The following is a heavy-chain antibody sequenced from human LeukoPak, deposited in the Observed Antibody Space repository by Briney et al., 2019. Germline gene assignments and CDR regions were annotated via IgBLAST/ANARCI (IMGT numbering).Heavy chain of an antibody. V-gene: IGHV4-30-2*01. Sequence: PSQTLSLTCAVSGGSISSGGYSWSWIRQPPGKGLEWIGYIYHSGSTYYNPSLKSRVTISVDRSKNQFSLKLSSVTAADTAVYYCAREGTWLHEYWGQGTLVTVSS. D-gene: IGHD5-12*01. J-gene: IGHJ4*02. CDR2: IYHSGST. CDR3: AREGTWLHEY. CDR1: GGSISSGGYS.